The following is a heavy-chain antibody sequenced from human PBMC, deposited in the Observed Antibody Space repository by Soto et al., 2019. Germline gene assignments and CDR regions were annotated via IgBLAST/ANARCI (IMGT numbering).Heavy chain of an antibody. V-gene: IGHV3-21*01. CDR3: ARTNQVPAAKVVYYYYGMDV. Sequence: EVQLVESGGGLVKPGGSLRLSCEASGFTFSSYSMNWVRQAPGKGLEWVSSISSSSSYIYYADSVKGRFTISRDNAKNSLYLQMNSLRAEDTAVYYCARTNQVPAAKVVYYYYGMDVWGQGTTVTVSS. J-gene: IGHJ6*02. D-gene: IGHD2-2*01. CDR2: ISSSSSYI. CDR1: GFTFSSYS.